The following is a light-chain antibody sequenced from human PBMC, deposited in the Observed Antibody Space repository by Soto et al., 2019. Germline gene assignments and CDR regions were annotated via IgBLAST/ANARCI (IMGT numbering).Light chain of an antibody. J-gene: IGLJ3*02. Sequence: QSALTQPPSASGSPGQSVTISCTGTSSDVGAYNYVSWYQQYPGKAPKLMIYEVNKRPSGVPDRFSGSKSGKTASLTVSGLQPEDEYDYQCTSYAGSNIWVFGGGTKVTVL. CDR1: SSDVGAYNY. CDR3: TSYAGSNIWV. V-gene: IGLV2-8*01. CDR2: EVN.